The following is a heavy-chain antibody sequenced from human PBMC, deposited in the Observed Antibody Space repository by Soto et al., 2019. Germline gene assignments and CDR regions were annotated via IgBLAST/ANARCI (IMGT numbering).Heavy chain of an antibody. Sequence: ASVKVSCKASGYTFTSYGISWVRQAPGQGLEWMGWISAYNGNTNYAQKLQGRVTMTTDTSTSTAYMELRSLRSDDTAVYYCARDQAIVVVVAADYYYYYMDVWGKGTTVPVSS. CDR2: ISAYNGNT. CDR3: ARDQAIVVVVAADYYYYYMDV. D-gene: IGHD2-15*01. J-gene: IGHJ6*03. V-gene: IGHV1-18*01. CDR1: GYTFTSYG.